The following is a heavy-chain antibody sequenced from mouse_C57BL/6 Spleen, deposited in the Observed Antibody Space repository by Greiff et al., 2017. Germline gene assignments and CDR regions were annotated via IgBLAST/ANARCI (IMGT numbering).Heavy chain of an antibody. CDR3: ARPKSYYYGSSYWYFDV. Sequence: VKLQQPGAELVRPGSSVKLSCKASGYTFTSYWMDWVKQRPGQGLEWIGNIYPSDSETHYNQKFKDKATLTVDKSSSTAYMQLSSLTSEDSAVYYCARPKSYYYGSSYWYFDVWGTGTTVTVSS. CDR2: IYPSDSET. D-gene: IGHD1-1*01. J-gene: IGHJ1*03. V-gene: IGHV1-61*01. CDR1: GYTFTSYW.